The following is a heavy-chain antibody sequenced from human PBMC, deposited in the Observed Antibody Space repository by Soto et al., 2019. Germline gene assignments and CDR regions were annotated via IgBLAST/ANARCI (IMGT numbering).Heavy chain of an antibody. V-gene: IGHV3-74*01. CDR2: INSDGSST. J-gene: IGHJ4*02. Sequence: EVQLVESGGGLVQPGGSLRLSCAASGFTFSSYWMHWVRQAPGKGLVWVSRINSDGSSTSYADSVKGRFTISRDNANNTLYLQMNNLRAEDTAVYYCVRTSLVVAAATREDYWGQGTLVTVSS. CDR3: VRTSLVVAAATREDY. D-gene: IGHD2-15*01. CDR1: GFTFSSYW.